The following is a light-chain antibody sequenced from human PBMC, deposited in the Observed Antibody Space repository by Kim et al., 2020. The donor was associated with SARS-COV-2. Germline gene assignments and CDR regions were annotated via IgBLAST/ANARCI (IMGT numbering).Light chain of an antibody. Sequence: SSVLTQDPAVSVALGQTVGITCQGDSLRSYYASWYQQKPGQAPVLVIYGKNNRPSGIPDRFSGSSSGFTASLTITGAQAEDEADYYCNSRDTSGNHVVFG. V-gene: IGLV3-19*01. CDR3: NSRDTSGNHVV. CDR1: SLRSYY. CDR2: GKN. J-gene: IGLJ2*01.